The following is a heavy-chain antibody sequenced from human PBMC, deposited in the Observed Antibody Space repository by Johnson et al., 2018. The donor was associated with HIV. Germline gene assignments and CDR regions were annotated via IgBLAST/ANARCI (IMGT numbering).Heavy chain of an antibody. V-gene: IGHV3-11*04. Sequence: QVLLVESGGGLVQPGGSLRLSCAASGFTFSDYYMSWIRQAPGKGLEWVSEISSSGSTIDYADSVKGRFNISRDNAKYSLYLQMNSLRAEDTAVYYWARRVEGRRSANDAFDIWGQGTMVTVSS. D-gene: IGHD1-1*01. J-gene: IGHJ3*02. CDR2: ISSSGSTI. CDR3: ARRVEGRRSANDAFDI. CDR1: GFTFSDYY.